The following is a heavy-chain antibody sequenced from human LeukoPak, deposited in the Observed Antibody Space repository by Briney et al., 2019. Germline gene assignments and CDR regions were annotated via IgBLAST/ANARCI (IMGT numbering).Heavy chain of an antibody. CDR2: IYHSGST. V-gene: IGHV4-4*02. CDR1: GGSISSSNW. Sequence: SGTLSLTCAVSGGSISSSNWWSWVRQPPGKGLEWIGEIYHSGSTNYNPSLKSRVTISVDKSKNQFSLKLSSVAAADTAVYYCARVGRGDYGDYTAGYWGQGTLVTVSS. J-gene: IGHJ4*02. CDR3: ARVGRGDYGDYTAGY. D-gene: IGHD4-17*01.